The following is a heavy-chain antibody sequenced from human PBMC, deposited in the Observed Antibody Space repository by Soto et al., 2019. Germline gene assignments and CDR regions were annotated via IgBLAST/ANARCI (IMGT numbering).Heavy chain of an antibody. CDR1: GFTFSSYG. V-gene: IGHV3-30*18. J-gene: IGHJ6*02. Sequence: GGSLRLSCAASGFTFSSYGMHWVRQAPGKGLEWVAVISYDGSNKYYADSVKGRFTISRDNSKNTLYLQMNSLRAEDTAVYYCAKDLNDFWSGSYYYYYGMDVWGQGTTVTVSS. CDR3: AKDLNDFWSGSYYYYYGMDV. D-gene: IGHD3-3*01. CDR2: ISYDGSNK.